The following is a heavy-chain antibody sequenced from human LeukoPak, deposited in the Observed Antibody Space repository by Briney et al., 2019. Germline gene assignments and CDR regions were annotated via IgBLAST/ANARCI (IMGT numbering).Heavy chain of an antibody. CDR2: IYWDDDK. V-gene: IGHV2-5*02. Sequence: SGPTLVKPTQTLTLTCTFSGFSLSTSGVGVGWIRQPPGKALEWLALIYWDDDKRYSPSLKSRLTITKGTSKNQVVLTMTNMDPVDTATYYCARLTMVRGVIITRYFDYWGQGTLVTVSS. D-gene: IGHD3-10*01. CDR1: GFSLSTSGVG. J-gene: IGHJ4*02. CDR3: ARLTMVRGVIITRYFDY.